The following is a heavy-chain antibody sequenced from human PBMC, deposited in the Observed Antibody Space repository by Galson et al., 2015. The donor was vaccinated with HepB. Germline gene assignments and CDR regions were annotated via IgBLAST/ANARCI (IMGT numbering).Heavy chain of an antibody. V-gene: IGHV3-30-3*01. CDR2: ASSDGHNQ. D-gene: IGHD2-8*02. J-gene: IGHJ5*02. CDR3: ASLPVQPATPWWCHP. Sequence: SLRLSCAASGFTFSNYAMHWVHQAPGKGLEWVADASSDGHNQSYAESVKGRFTISRDNSNNMLYLQLNGLRPDDTAVYYFASLPVQPATPWWCHPWCQGTPVTVSS. CDR1: GFTFSNYA.